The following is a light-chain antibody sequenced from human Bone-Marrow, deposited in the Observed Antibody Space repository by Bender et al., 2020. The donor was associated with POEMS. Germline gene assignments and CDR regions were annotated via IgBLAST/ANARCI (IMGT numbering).Light chain of an antibody. Sequence: QSALTQPRSVSGSPGQPVTISCTGTSSDVGDYDHVSWYQHHPGKAPKLIIYDVTQRPSGVPDRFSASKSGNTASLTISGLQVEDETDYYCCSYSGSYTWVFGGGTKVTVL. CDR2: DVT. J-gene: IGLJ3*02. V-gene: IGLV2-11*01. CDR1: SSDVGDYDH. CDR3: CSYSGSYTWV.